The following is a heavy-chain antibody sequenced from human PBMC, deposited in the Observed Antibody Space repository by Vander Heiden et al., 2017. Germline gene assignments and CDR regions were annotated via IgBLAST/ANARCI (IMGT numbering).Heavy chain of an antibody. CDR1: GFTFTSYW. CDR3: VRDMYDSSGYYEALDAY. Sequence: EVQLVESGGGLVQRGESLSLSCAASGFTFTSYWMHWVRQVPGKGLVWVSRINTDGSSTTYADSVKGRFTISRDNAKNTLYLQMNSLRAEDTAVYYCVRDMYDSSGYYEALDAYWGQGTLVTVSS. J-gene: IGHJ4*02. V-gene: IGHV3-74*03. D-gene: IGHD3-22*01. CDR2: INTDGSST.